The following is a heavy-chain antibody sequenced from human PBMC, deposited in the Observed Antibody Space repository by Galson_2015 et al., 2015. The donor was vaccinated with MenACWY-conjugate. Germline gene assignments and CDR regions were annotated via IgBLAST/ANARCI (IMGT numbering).Heavy chain of an antibody. V-gene: IGHV3-23*01. Sequence: SLRLSCAASGFTFSTYAMTWVRQAPGKGLEWVSGISGSGTHTYYADSVKGRFTISRDISKNTLFLQMNSLRADDTAVYYCARWRTSYGDLPAYWGQGTLLTVSS. CDR3: ARWRTSYGDLPAY. D-gene: IGHD4-17*01. CDR1: GFTFSTYA. CDR2: ISGSGTHT. J-gene: IGHJ4*02.